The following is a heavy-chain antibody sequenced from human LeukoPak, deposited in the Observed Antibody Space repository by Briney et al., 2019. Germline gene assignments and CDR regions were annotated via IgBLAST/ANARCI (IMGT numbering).Heavy chain of an antibody. CDR1: GFTFSNYG. CDR3: ARPLMYYYGSETYFWFDP. J-gene: IGHJ5*02. CDR2: IKQDGSEK. D-gene: IGHD3-10*01. V-gene: IGHV3-7*01. Sequence: GGSLRLSCAASGFTFSNYGMGWVRQAPGKGLEWVANIKQDGSEKYYVDSVKGRFTISRDNAKNSLSLQMNSLRAEDTAVYYCARPLMYYYGSETYFWFDPWGQGTLVTVSS.